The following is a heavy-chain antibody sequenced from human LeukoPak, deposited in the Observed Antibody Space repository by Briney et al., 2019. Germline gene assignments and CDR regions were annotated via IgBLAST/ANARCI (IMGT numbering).Heavy chain of an antibody. D-gene: IGHD3-3*01. CDR1: GGTFSSYA. V-gene: IGHV1-69*05. CDR2: IIPIFGTA. CDR3: ARAHESGYCDYFDY. Sequence: ASVKVSCKASGGTFSSYAIGWVRQAPGQGLEWMGRIIPIFGTANYAQKFQGRVTITTDESTSTAYMELSSLRSEDTAVYYCARAHESGYCDYFDYWGQGTLVTVSS. J-gene: IGHJ4*02.